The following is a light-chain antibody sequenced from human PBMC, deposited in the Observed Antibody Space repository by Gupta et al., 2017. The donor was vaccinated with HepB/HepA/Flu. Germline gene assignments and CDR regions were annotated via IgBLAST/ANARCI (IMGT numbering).Light chain of an antibody. CDR3: CSFTDSSAFVL. CDR2: EVT. CDR1: GRDVGRYNL. V-gene: IGLV2-23*02. J-gene: IGLJ2*01. Sequence: SALPPPASVSVSPGQSITISCTGNGRDVGRYNLVSWYQHHPGKAPKLIIYEVTTRPSGVSNRFSGSKSGSTASLTISGLQAEDEADYYCCSFTDSSAFVLFGGGTKLTVL.